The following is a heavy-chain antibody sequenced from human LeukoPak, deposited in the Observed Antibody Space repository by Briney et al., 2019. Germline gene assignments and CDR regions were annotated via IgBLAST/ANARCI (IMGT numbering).Heavy chain of an antibody. V-gene: IGHV4-31*03. D-gene: IGHD3-3*01. CDR1: GCSISSGGYY. J-gene: IGHJ4*02. CDR3: ARNRRFLEPVY. CDR2: IYYSGST. Sequence: SETLSLTCTVSGCSISSGGYYWRWIRQHPGKGLEWIGYIYYSGSTYYIPSLKSRVTISVDTSKNQFSLKLSSGTAADTTVYYCARNRRFLEPVYWRQGTLVTVSS.